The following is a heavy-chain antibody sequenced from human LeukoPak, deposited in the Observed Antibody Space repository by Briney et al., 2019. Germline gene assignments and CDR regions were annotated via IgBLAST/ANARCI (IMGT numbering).Heavy chain of an antibody. CDR1: GGTFSSYA. V-gene: IGHV1-69*06. J-gene: IGHJ4*02. D-gene: IGHD5-12*01. CDR3: ARVFRFNIVRLYYFDY. CDR2: IIPIFGTA. Sequence: ASVKVSCKASGGTFSSYAISWVRQAPGQGLEWMGGIIPIFGTANYTQKFQGRVTIAADKSTSTAYMELSSLRSEDTAVYYCARVFRFNIVRLYYFDYWGQGTLVTVSS.